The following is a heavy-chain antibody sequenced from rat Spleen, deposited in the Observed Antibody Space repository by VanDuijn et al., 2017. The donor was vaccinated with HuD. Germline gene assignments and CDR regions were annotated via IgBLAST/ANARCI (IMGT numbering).Heavy chain of an antibody. CDR2: ISYDGSST. CDR1: GFTFRNYG. J-gene: IGHJ2*01. CDR3: ARGRLFDY. Sequence: EVQLVESGGGLVQPGRSLKLSCAASGFTFRNYGMAWVRQAPTRGLEWVATISYDGSSTFYRDSVKGRFSISRGNAENSLYLQMDSLRSEDTATYYCARGRLFDYWGQGVMVTVSS. V-gene: IGHV5-29*01.